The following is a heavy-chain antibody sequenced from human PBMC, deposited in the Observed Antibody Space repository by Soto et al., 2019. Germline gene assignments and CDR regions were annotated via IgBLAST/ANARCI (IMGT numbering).Heavy chain of an antibody. Sequence: PWGSLRLSCAASGFTFRTYAMHCVRQAPCKGLEWVAFISYDVSNKYYADSLKGRFTISRDTAKNSVDLQMNSLRADDTAVYYCARIRMYYSSSEAAYYLDYWGQGVLVTVSS. CDR2: ISYDVSNK. J-gene: IGHJ4*02. D-gene: IGHD6-13*01. CDR1: GFTFRTYA. CDR3: ARIRMYYSSSEAAYYLDY. V-gene: IGHV3-30-3*01.